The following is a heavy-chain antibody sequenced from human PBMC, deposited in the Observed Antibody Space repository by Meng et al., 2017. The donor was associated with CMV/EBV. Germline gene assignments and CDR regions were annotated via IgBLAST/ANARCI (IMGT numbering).Heavy chain of an antibody. D-gene: IGHD2-2*01. CDR1: GYTFTSYG. V-gene: IGHV1-18*01. CDR3: ARDPFIVVVPEVYGMDV. Sequence: ASVKVSCKASGYTFTSYGISWVRQAPGQGLEWMGWISAYNGNTNYAQKLQGRVTMTTDTSTSTAYMELRSLRSDDTAAYYCARDPFIVVVPEVYGMDVWGQGTTVTVSS. CDR2: ISAYNGNT. J-gene: IGHJ6*02.